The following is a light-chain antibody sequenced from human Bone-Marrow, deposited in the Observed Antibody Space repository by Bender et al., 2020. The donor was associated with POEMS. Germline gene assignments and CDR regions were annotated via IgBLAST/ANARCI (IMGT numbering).Light chain of an antibody. Sequence: QSVLTQPPSVSAAPGQKVTISCSGSSSNIENNYVSWYQQLPGTAPKLLIYDNNKRPSGIPDRFSGSRSGTSATLGITGLQTGDEADYYCSSDRGSSTLEFGGGTKLTVL. CDR3: SSDRGSSTLE. CDR1: SSNIENNY. CDR2: DNN. J-gene: IGLJ3*02. V-gene: IGLV1-51*01.